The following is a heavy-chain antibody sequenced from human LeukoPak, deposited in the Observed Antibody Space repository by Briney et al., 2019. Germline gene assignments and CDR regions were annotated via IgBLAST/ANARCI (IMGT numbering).Heavy chain of an antibody. D-gene: IGHD2-2*01. CDR3: ARPGYCSSTSCYSLDY. CDR1: GYRFTSYW. V-gene: IGHV5-51*01. CDR2: IYPGDSDT. J-gene: IGHJ4*02. Sequence: GESLKISCKGSGYRFTSYWIGWVRQMPGKGLEWMGIIYPGDSDTRYSPSFQGQVTISADKSISTAYLQWSSLKASDTAMYYCARPGYCSSTSCYSLDYWGQGTLVTVSS.